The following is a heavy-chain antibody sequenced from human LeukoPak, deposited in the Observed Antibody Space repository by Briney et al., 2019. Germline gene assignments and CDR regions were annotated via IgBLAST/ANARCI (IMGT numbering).Heavy chain of an antibody. D-gene: IGHD3-3*01. V-gene: IGHV1-2*02. J-gene: IGHJ3*02. CDR2: INPNSGGT. CDR3: ARGGPAMEWLLGEAFDI. CDR1: GYTFTGYY. Sequence: ASAKVSCKASGYTFTGYYMHWVRQAPGQGLEWMGWINPNSGGTNYAQKFQGRVTMTRDTSISTAYMELSRLRSDDTAVYYCARGGPAMEWLLGEAFDIWGQGTMVTVSS.